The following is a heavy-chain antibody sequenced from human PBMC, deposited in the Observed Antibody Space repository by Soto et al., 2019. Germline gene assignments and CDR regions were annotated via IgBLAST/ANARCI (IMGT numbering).Heavy chain of an antibody. CDR2: IYYSGST. D-gene: IGHD6-13*01. CDR3: ARDIIAAAGINNWFDP. Sequence: QVQLQESGPGLVKPSQTLSLTCTVSGGSISSGGYYWSWIRQHPGKGLEWIGYIYYSGSTYYNPSLKSRVTISVDTSKNQFSLKLNSVTAADTAVYYCARDIIAAAGINNWFDPWGQGTLVTVSS. J-gene: IGHJ5*02. V-gene: IGHV4-31*03. CDR1: GGSISSGGYY.